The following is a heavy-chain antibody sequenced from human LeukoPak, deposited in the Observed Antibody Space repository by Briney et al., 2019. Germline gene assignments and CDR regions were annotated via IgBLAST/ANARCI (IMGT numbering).Heavy chain of an antibody. CDR3: ARDKSGWYV. CDR2: IYYSGST. D-gene: IGHD6-19*01. Sequence: PSDPLSLTCTVSGGSISSYYWSWLRQPPGKGLEWIGYIYYSGSTNYNPSLKSRVTISVDTSKNQFSLKLSSVTAADAAVYYCARDKSGWYVWGQGTLVTVSS. V-gene: IGHV4-59*01. J-gene: IGHJ4*02. CDR1: GGSISSYY.